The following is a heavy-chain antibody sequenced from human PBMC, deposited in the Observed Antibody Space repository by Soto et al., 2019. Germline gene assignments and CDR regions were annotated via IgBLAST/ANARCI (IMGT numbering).Heavy chain of an antibody. V-gene: IGHV1-69*06. J-gene: IGHJ4*02. CDR3: ARERTDGYKYYFDY. D-gene: IGHD5-12*01. CDR1: GGTFSSFA. Sequence: SVKVSCKXSGGTFSSFAISWVRQAPGQGLEWMGGIVPLFGTANSAQKFQGRVTITADKSTSTAYMELSSLRSEDTAVYYCARERTDGYKYYFDYWGQGTLVTVSS. CDR2: IVPLFGTA.